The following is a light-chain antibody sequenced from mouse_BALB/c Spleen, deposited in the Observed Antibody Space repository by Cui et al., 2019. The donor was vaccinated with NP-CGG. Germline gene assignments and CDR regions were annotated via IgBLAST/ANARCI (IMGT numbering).Light chain of an antibody. CDR3: ALWYSNHWV. Sequence: AVVTQDSALTTSPGETVTLTCRSSTGAVTTINYANWVQEKPDHLFTGLIGGTNNRVPGVPARFSGSLIGDKAALTITGAQTEDEAIYFCALWYSNHWVFGGGTKLTVL. CDR2: GTN. CDR1: TGAVTTINY. V-gene: IGLV1*01. J-gene: IGLJ1*01.